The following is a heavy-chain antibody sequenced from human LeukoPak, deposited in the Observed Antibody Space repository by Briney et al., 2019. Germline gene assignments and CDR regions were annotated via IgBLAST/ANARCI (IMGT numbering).Heavy chain of an antibody. CDR2: ISAYNGNT. CDR3: ARAESVSMAAAPYYFDY. CDR1: GYTFTSYG. V-gene: IGHV1-18*01. D-gene: IGHD6-13*01. J-gene: IGHJ4*02. Sequence: ASVKVSCKASGYTFTSYGISWVRQAPGQGLEWMGWISAYNGNTNYAQKLQGRVTMTTDTSTSTAYMELRSLRSDDTAVYYCARAESVSMAAAPYYFDYWGQGTLVTVSS.